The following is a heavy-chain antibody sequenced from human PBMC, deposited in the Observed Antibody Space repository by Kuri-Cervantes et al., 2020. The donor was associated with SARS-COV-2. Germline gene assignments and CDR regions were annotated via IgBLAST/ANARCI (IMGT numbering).Heavy chain of an antibody. CDR2: IYTSGST. V-gene: IGHV4-4*07. CDR3: ARDTYYDILTGYSPLGFDP. Sequence: SETLSLTCTVSGGSISSYYWSWIRQPAGKGLEWIGRIYTSGSTNYNPSLKGRVTMSVDTSKNQFSLKLSSVTAADTAVYYCARDTYYDILTGYSPLGFDPWGQGTLVTVSS. J-gene: IGHJ5*02. D-gene: IGHD3-9*01. CDR1: GGSISSYY.